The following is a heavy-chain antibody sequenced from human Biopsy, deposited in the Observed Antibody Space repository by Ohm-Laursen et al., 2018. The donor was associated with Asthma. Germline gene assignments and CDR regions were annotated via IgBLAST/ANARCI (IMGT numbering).Heavy chain of an antibody. J-gene: IGHJ6*02. Sequence: SVKVSCKASGYTFDSAGITWVRQAPGQGLEWMGWISVYNGNTKVAQKLQDRVTMITDTSTSTAYMELRSLRSDDTAVYFCARAVDYSHYYGIDVWGQGTTVTVS. CDR3: ARAVDYSHYYGIDV. CDR2: ISVYNGNT. CDR1: GYTFDSAG. V-gene: IGHV1-18*01. D-gene: IGHD3-10*01.